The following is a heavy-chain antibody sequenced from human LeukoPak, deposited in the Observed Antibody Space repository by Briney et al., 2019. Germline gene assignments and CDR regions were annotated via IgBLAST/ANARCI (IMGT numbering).Heavy chain of an antibody. CDR3: AKCRGYSYAFPDAFDI. J-gene: IGHJ3*02. Sequence: GGSLRLSCAGSGFTFNAYAMSWVRQAPGKGLEWVSGIGGSGFRTYYADSVKGRFTISRDNSQNTLYLQMNCLRAEDTAVYYCAKCRGYSYAFPDAFDIWGQGTVVTISS. D-gene: IGHD5-18*01. CDR2: IGGSGFRT. CDR1: GFTFNAYA. V-gene: IGHV3-23*01.